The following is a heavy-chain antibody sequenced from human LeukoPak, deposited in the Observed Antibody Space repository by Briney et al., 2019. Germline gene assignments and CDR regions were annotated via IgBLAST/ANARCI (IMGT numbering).Heavy chain of an antibody. CDR2: ISAYNGNT. D-gene: IGHD2-2*02. J-gene: IGHJ1*01. CDR3: ARDVVVPAAIPDGYFQH. CDR1: GYTFTSYG. V-gene: IGHV1-18*01. Sequence: ASVKVSCKASGYTFTSYGISWVRQAPGQGLEWMGWISAYNGNTNYAQKLQGRVTMTTDTSTSTAYMELRSLRSDDTAVCYCARDVVVPAAIPDGYFQHWGQGTLVTVSS.